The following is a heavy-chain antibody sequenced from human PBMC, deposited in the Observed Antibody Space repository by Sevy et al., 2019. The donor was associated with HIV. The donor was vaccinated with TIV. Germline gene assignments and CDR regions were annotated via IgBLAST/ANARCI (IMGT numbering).Heavy chain of an antibody. CDR3: ARDWGGQWVPHFDC. J-gene: IGHJ4*02. Sequence: ASVKVSCKASGYTFTGYYMRWVRQAPGQGLEWMGWINPNSGGTNYAQKFQGRVTMTRDTSISTAYMELSMLRSDDTAVYYWARDWGGQWVPHFDCWGQGTLVTVSS. CDR1: GYTFTGYY. CDR2: INPNSGGT. D-gene: IGHD6-19*01. V-gene: IGHV1-2*02.